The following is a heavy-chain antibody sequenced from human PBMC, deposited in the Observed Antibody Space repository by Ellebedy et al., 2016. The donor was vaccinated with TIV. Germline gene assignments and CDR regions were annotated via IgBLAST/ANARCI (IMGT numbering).Heavy chain of an antibody. V-gene: IGHV4-59*01. CDR1: GDSITSSF. D-gene: IGHD4-23*01. CDR2: VYASGTT. J-gene: IGHJ4*02. Sequence: SETLSLXXTVSGDSITSSFWSWIRQPPEKRLEWIAYVYASGTTDYNPSLKSRVTISVDTSKNQFSLSLTSVTAADTAVYYCATSYDYVRNSDYWGQGTQVTVSS. CDR3: ATSYDYVRNSDY.